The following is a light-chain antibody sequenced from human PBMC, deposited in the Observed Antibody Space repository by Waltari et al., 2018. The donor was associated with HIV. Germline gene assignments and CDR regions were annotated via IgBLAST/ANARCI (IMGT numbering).Light chain of an antibody. V-gene: IGKV3-15*01. J-gene: IGKJ1*01. CDR2: GAS. CDR3: QQYEFWPT. Sequence: VVLTQSPASLSLSPGETVTLSCTASQNVNTNLAWYQHRPGQAPRLVMFGASTRSAGLPARFIGGGSGTNFTLTIRNVQSEDLAVYYCQQYEFWPTFGQGTKV. CDR1: QNVNTN.